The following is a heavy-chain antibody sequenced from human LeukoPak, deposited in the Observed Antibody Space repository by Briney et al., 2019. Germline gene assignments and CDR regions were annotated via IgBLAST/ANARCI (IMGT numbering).Heavy chain of an antibody. CDR2: ISGSGSST. V-gene: IGHV3-23*01. CDR1: GFTFSSYT. CDR3: AKGGYASSWYRFDY. J-gene: IGHJ4*02. Sequence: PGGLRLSCAASGFTFSSYTMSWVRQAPGKGLEWVSGISGSGSSTYYADSVKGRFNISRDNSKNMVYLQMNRLRADDTAVYHCAKGGYASSWYRFDYWGQGTLVTVSS. D-gene: IGHD6-13*01.